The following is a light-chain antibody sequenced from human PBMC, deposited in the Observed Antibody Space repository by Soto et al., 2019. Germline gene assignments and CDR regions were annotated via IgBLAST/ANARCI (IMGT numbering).Light chain of an antibody. CDR3: QQFNNYPLT. CDR2: EGS. CDR1: QSVSSSY. V-gene: IGKV3-20*01. J-gene: IGKJ4*01. Sequence: EIVLTQSPGTLSLSPGERATLSCRASQSVSSSYLAWYQQKPGQAPRLLIYEGSNRATGIPTRFSGSGSGTDFTLTISSLQPEDFATYYCQQFNNYPLTFGGGTKVDIK.